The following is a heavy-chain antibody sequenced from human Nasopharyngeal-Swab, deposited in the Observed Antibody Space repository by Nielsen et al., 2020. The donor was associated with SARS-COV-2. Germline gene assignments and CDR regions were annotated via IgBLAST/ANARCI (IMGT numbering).Heavy chain of an antibody. J-gene: IGHJ4*02. CDR1: GLGFSNYE. Sequence: GESLKISCAASGLGFSNYEMNWVRQAPGKGLEWISYISTTTATIYYADSVKGRFTISRDNAKNSLYLQMNSLRAEDTAVYYCAREWEVVVAATLRFYFDYWGQGTLVTVSS. D-gene: IGHD2-15*01. V-gene: IGHV3-48*03. CDR3: AREWEVVVAATLRFYFDY. CDR2: ISTTTATI.